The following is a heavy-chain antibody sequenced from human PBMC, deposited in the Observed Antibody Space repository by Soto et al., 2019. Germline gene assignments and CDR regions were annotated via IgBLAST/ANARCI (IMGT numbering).Heavy chain of an antibody. V-gene: IGHV1-18*01. J-gene: IGHJ4*02. CDR1: GYTFTSYG. CDR2: ISAYNGNT. CDR3: ARGGCSGGRCYEHYFDY. Sequence: ASVKVSCKASGYTFTSYGISWVRQAPGQGLEWMGWISAYNGNTNYAQKLQGRVTMTTDTSTSTAYMELRSLRSDDTAVYYCARGGCSGGRCYEHYFDYWGQGTLVTVSS. D-gene: IGHD2-15*01.